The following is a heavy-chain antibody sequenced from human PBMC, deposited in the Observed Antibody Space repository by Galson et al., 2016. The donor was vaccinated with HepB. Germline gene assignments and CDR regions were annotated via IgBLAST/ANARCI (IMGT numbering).Heavy chain of an antibody. J-gene: IGHJ4*01. CDR3: ATGYSSFDPGNNFDY. D-gene: IGHD2-2*03. V-gene: IGHV4-59*02. CDR1: GFTVGNNY. Sequence: LRLSCAASGFTVGNNYMSWVRQAPGKGLEWIGYIHHSGNTNYNPSLKSRFTISVDTAKYQISLKVTSVTAADTAVYYCATGYSSFDPGNNFDYWGHGTLVTVSS. CDR2: IHHSGNT.